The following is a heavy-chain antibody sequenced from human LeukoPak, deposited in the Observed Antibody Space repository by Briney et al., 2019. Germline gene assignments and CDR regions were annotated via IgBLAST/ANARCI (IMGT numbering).Heavy chain of an antibody. J-gene: IGHJ6*02. D-gene: IGHD2-15*01. CDR2: INHSGST. CDR3: ARADGYCSGGSCYYYYGMDV. V-gene: IGHV4-34*01. Sequence: PSETLSFTCAVYGGSFSGYYWSWIRQPPGKGLEWIGEINHSGSTNYNPSLKSRVTVSVDTSKNQFSLKLSSVTAADTAVYYCARADGYCSGGSCYYYYGMDVWGQGTTVTVSS. CDR1: GGSFSGYY.